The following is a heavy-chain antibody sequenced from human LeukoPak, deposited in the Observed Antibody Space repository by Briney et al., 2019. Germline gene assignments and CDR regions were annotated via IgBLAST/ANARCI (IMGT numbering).Heavy chain of an antibody. V-gene: IGHV1-18*01. Sequence: ASVKVSCKASGYTFSSYGISWVRQAPRQGLEWMGWISGYSGDTKYAQKFQGRVTMTTDTSTNTAYMELRSLRSDDTAVYYCARGTDRWFDPWGQGTLVTVSS. D-gene: IGHD3/OR15-3a*01. CDR1: GYTFSSYG. CDR3: ARGTDRWFDP. J-gene: IGHJ5*02. CDR2: ISGYSGDT.